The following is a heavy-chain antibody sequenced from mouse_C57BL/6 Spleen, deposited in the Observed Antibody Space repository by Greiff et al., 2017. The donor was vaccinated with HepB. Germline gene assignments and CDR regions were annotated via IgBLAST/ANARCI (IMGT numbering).Heavy chain of an antibody. J-gene: IGHJ1*03. CDR1: GYTFTSYW. V-gene: IGHV1-64*01. Sequence: QVQLQQPGAELVKPGASVKLSCKASGYTFTSYWMHWVKQRPGQGLEWIGMIHPNSGSTNYNEKFKSKATLTVDKSSSTAYMQLSSLTSEDSAVYYCASEAYYYGSSYYFDVWGTGTTVTVSS. CDR2: IHPNSGST. D-gene: IGHD1-1*01. CDR3: ASEAYYYGSSYYFDV.